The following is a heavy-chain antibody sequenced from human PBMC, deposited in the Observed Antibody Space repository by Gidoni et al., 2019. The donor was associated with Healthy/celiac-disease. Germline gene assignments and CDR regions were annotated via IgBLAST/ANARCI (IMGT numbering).Heavy chain of an antibody. CDR3: ARVDLYGSGSYSPEGGYYYGMDV. CDR2: IIPIFGTA. Sequence: QVQLVQSGAEVKKPGSSVKVSCQASGGTFSSYAISWVRQAPGQGLEGMGGIIPIFGTANYAQKFQGRVTITADESTSTAYMELSSLRSEDTAVYYCARVDLYGSGSYSPEGGYYYGMDVWGQGTTVTVSS. V-gene: IGHV1-69*01. D-gene: IGHD3-10*01. J-gene: IGHJ6*02. CDR1: GGTFSSYA.